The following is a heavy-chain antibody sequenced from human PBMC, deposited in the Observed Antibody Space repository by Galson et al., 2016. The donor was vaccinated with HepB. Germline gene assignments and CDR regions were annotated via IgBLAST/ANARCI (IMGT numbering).Heavy chain of an antibody. Sequence: SLRLSCAASGFTFRNYAMSWVRQAPGKGLEWLSSIGGSGSSLDKANSVKGQFTISRDNSKNTLYLQMNSLRPEDTAVYYCAKVAVRGLSSSWFDSWGQGTLVTVSS. J-gene: IGHJ5*01. CDR3: AKVAVRGLSSSWFDS. D-gene: IGHD6-13*01. CDR2: IGGSGSSL. V-gene: IGHV3-23*01. CDR1: GFTFRNYA.